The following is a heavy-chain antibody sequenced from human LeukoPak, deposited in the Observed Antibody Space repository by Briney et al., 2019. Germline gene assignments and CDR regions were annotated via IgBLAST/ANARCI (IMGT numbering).Heavy chain of an antibody. J-gene: IGHJ3*02. CDR2: INPNSGGT. D-gene: IGHD1-7*01. CDR3: ARVATGTTGAFDI. V-gene: IGHV1-2*02. CDR1: GYTFTGYY. Sequence: ASVKVSCKASGYTFTGYYMLWVRQAPGQGLEWMGWINPNSGGTNYAQKFQGRVTMTRDTSISTAYMELSRLRSDDTAVYYCARVATGTTGAFDIWGQGTMVTVSS.